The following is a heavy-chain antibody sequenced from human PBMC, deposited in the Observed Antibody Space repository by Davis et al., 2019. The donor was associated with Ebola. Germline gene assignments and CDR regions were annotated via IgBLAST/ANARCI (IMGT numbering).Heavy chain of an antibody. J-gene: IGHJ4*02. CDR3: ARGMGGLGGYYFDY. V-gene: IGHV3-23*01. CDR1: GFTFSSYA. CDR2: ISGSGGST. Sequence: GESLKISCAASGFTFSSYAMSWVRQAPGKGLEWVSAISGSGGSTYYADSVKGRFTISRDNSKNTLYLQMNSLRAEDTAVYYCARGMGGLGGYYFDYWGQGTLVTVSS. D-gene: IGHD2-15*01.